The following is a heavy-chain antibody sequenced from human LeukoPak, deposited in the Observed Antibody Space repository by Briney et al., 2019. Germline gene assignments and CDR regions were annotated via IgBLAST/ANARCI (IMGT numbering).Heavy chain of an antibody. CDR3: ARDIAVVVSAPSLIN. Sequence: GGSLRLSCAASGFTFSSHAMSWVRQAPGKGLEWVSSISGGAYSTYYADSVKGRFTISRDNSKNTLYLQMSSLRAEDTAVYFCARDIAVVVSAPSLINWGQGTLVTVSS. CDR1: GFTFSSHA. J-gene: IGHJ4*02. V-gene: IGHV3-23*01. CDR2: ISGGAYST. D-gene: IGHD2-15*01.